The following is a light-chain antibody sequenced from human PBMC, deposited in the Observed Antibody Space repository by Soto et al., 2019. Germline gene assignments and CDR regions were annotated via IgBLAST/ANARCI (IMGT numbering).Light chain of an antibody. CDR1: SSNIGSNT. Sequence: QAVVTQPPSASGTPGQRVTISCSGSSSNIGSNTVNWYQQLPGTAPKLLIYGNSNRPSGVPDRFSGSKSGTSASLAITGLQAEDEADYYCQSYDSTLSGSVFGGGTQLTVL. V-gene: IGLV1-40*01. J-gene: IGLJ2*01. CDR2: GNS. CDR3: QSYDSTLSGSV.